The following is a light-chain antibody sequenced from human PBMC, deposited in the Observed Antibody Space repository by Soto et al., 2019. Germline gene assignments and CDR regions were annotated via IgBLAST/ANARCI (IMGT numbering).Light chain of an antibody. CDR2: IAS. CDR3: QQYGTSPWT. J-gene: IGKJ1*01. CDR1: QSVNSDY. Sequence: EIVLTQSPGTLSLFPGERATLSCRATQSVNSDYLAWYQQKPGQAPRLLIYIASRRATGIPDRFRGSGSGTDFTLTINRLEPEDFAVYYCQQYGTSPWTFGQGTKVEIK. V-gene: IGKV3-20*01.